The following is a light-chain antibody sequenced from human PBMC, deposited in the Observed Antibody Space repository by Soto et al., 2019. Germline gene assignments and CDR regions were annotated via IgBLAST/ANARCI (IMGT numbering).Light chain of an antibody. V-gene: IGKV3-11*01. CDR1: QSINTY. J-gene: IGKJ1*01. CDR2: DAS. CDR3: QQRGNWPRT. Sequence: EIVLTQSPATLSLSPGERATLSCRTSQSINTYLAWYQQKPGQAPRLLIYDASNRATGIPARFSGSGSGTDFTLTISSLEPEDFAVYYCQQRGNWPRTFGQGTKVDFK.